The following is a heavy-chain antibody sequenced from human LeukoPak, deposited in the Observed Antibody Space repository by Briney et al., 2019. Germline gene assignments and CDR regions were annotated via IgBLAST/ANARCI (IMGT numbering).Heavy chain of an antibody. CDR2: INPNSGDT. J-gene: IGHJ4*02. Sequence: ASVNVSFKASGYTFTDYYLHWVRQAPGQGFEWMGWINPNSGDTNYAQKFQGRVTMTRDTPISTAHMEMSRLRSDDTAVYYCARANFLYCSSTTCLFDYWGQGTLVTVSS. CDR1: GYTFTDYY. CDR3: ARANFLYCSSTTCLFDY. V-gene: IGHV1-2*02. D-gene: IGHD2-2*01.